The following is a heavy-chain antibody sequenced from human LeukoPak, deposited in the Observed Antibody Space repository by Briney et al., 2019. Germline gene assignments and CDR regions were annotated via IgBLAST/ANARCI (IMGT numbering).Heavy chain of an antibody. V-gene: IGHV4-59*08. Sequence: SETLSLTCSVSGGSISSYYWIWIRQPPGKGLEWIGYIYYSGSTNYNPSLKSRVTISLDTSKNQFSLKLSSVTAADTAVYYCARHSPATTVTYFDYWGQGTLVTVSS. D-gene: IGHD4-17*01. J-gene: IGHJ4*02. CDR1: GGSISSYY. CDR3: ARHSPATTVTYFDY. CDR2: IYYSGST.